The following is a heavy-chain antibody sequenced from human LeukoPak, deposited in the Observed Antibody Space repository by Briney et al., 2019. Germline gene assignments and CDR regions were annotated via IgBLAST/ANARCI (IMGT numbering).Heavy chain of an antibody. Sequence: SVKVSCKLSRGTFRSYAISWVRQAPGQGLEWMGGIIPIFGTANYAQKFQGRVTITADESTSTAYMELSSLRSEDTDVYYCARAGSSGWRAAFDYWGQGTLVTVSS. CDR3: ARAGSSGWRAAFDY. CDR2: IIPIFGTA. V-gene: IGHV1-69*13. CDR1: RGTFRSYA. D-gene: IGHD6-19*01. J-gene: IGHJ4*02.